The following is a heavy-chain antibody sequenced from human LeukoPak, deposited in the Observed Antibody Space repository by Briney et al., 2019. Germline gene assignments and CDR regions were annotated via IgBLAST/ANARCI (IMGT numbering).Heavy chain of an antibody. V-gene: IGHV4-31*03. J-gene: IGHJ4*02. CDR2: IHHSGST. CDR1: GGSISSGGYY. D-gene: IGHD3-10*01. CDR3: ANLGEYYYGSGSYGDY. Sequence: SETLSLTCTVSGGSISSGGYYWSWIRQHPGKGLEWIGYIHHSGSTYYNPSLKSRLIISLDTSKNQFSLKLNSVTAADTAVYYCANLGEYYYGSGSYGDYWGQGTLVTVSS.